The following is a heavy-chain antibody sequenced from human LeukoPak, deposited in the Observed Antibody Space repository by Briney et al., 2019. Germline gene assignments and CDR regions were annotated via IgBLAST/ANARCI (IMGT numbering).Heavy chain of an antibody. J-gene: IGHJ4*02. CDR3: ARGGWKYCAGDCYTVDC. V-gene: IGHV4-31*03. Sequence: SQTLSLTCTVSRGSISSAGYYWTWIRQHPGKGLEWIHYIYKSRTTNYNPSLDTRVTLTLHATENQFYLKFSSVTAAPTAVYYCARGGWKYCAGDCYTVDCWGQGTLVTVSS. CDR1: RGSISSAGYY. D-gene: IGHD2-21*02. CDR2: IYKSRTT.